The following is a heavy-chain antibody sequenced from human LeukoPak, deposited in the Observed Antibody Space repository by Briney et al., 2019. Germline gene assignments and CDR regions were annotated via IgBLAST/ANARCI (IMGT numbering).Heavy chain of an antibody. CDR3: ARELDYGDYVGGPYYFDY. J-gene: IGHJ4*02. D-gene: IGHD4-17*01. V-gene: IGHV4-34*01. Sequence: SETLSLTCAVYGGSFSGYYWSWIRQPPGKGLEWIGEINHSGSTNYNPSLKSRVTISVDTSKNQFSLKLSSVTAADTAVYYCARELDYGDYVGGPYYFDYWGQGTLVTVSS. CDR1: GGSFSGYY. CDR2: INHSGST.